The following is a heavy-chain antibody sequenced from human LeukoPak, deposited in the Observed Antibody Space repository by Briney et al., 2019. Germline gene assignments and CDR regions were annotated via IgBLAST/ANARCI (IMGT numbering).Heavy chain of an antibody. D-gene: IGHD6-13*01. CDR3: AKDGPGSSWYDPKSMDV. CDR2: IRYHGNDK. Sequence: PGGSLRLSCAASGFTFSSYWMSWVRQAPGKGLEWVAFIRYHGNDKYYADSVKGRFTISRDNSKNTLYLQMNSLRAEDTAVYYCAKDGPGSSWYDPKSMDVWGQGTTVTVSS. CDR1: GFTFSSYW. V-gene: IGHV3-30*02. J-gene: IGHJ6*02.